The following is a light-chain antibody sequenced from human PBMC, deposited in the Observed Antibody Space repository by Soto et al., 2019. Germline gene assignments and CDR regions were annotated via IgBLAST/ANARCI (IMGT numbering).Light chain of an antibody. J-gene: IGKJ2*01. Sequence: DIQMTQSPSSLSASVGDRVTITCRASQGIRYALGWYQQKPGTAPKRLIYGASILQNGVPSRFGGSGSGTEFTLTISSLQPEDFATYYCQQYNSYPSTFGQGTKLEIK. CDR3: QQYNSYPST. CDR1: QGIRYA. V-gene: IGKV1-17*01. CDR2: GAS.